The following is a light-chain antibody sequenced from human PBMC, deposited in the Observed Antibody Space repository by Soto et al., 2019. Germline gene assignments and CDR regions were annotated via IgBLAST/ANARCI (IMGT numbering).Light chain of an antibody. Sequence: DIVMTQSPLSLPVTPGEPASISCKSSQSLLHSDGDNYLEWYVQKAGQSPQLLIYLVSHRASGVPDRLSGSGSGTDFTLEISKVEADDVGVYYCMQTLQTPYTFGPGTKVEIK. CDR1: QSLLHSDGDNY. V-gene: IGKV2-28*01. CDR3: MQTLQTPYT. J-gene: IGKJ3*01. CDR2: LVS.